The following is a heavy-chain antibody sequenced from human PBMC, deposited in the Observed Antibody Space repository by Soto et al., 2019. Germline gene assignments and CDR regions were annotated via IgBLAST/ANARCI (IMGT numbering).Heavy chain of an antibody. Sequence: SVKVSVQSSGGTFSSYAISWVRHAPGQGLEWMGGIIPIFGTANYAQKFQGRVTITADESTSTAYMELSSLSSADTAVYYCASVRLLSCCVRPLDYWGQGTLVTVSS. D-gene: IGHD3-3*01. CDR3: ASVRLLSCCVRPLDY. CDR1: GGTFSSYA. J-gene: IGHJ4*02. V-gene: IGHV1-69*01. CDR2: IIPIFGTA.